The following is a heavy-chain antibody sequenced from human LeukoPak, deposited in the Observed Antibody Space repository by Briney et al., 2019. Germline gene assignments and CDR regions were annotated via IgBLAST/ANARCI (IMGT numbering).Heavy chain of an antibody. CDR2: INHSGST. Sequence: PSETLSLTCAVYGGSFSGYYWSWIRQPPGKGLEWIGEINHSGSTNYNPSLKSRVTISVDTSKNQFSLKLSSVTAADTAVYYCARQRHYYYYYMDVWGKGTTVTISS. D-gene: IGHD6-25*01. CDR3: ARQRHYYYYYMDV. CDR1: GGSFSGYY. V-gene: IGHV4-34*01. J-gene: IGHJ6*03.